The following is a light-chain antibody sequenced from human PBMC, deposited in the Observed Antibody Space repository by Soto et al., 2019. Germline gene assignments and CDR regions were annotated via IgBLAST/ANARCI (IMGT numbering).Light chain of an antibody. Sequence: IHMTQSPSTVSASVGDSVSISCRASQDIVTYLAWYHQKPGKAPKLLIFDASTLHSGVPPRFRGSGSGSDFSLTISNLQPDDVGVYFCQHYTLSSGPFGGGTRVET. CDR3: QHYTLSSGP. J-gene: IGKJ4*02. V-gene: IGKV1-5*01. CDR2: DAS. CDR1: QDIVTY.